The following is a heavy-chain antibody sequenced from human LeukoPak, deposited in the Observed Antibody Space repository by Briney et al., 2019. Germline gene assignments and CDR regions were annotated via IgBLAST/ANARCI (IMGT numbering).Heavy chain of an antibody. CDR2: ISGSGGST. J-gene: IGHJ3*02. D-gene: IGHD6-13*01. V-gene: IGHV3-23*01. Sequence: PGGSLRLSCAASGFTFSSYAMSWVRQAPGKGLEWVSAISGSGGSTYYADSVKGRFTISRDNSKNTLYLQMNSLRAEDTAVYYCAKDHLSPKSIAAAGTGDAFDIWGQGTMVTVSS. CDR3: AKDHLSPKSIAAAGTGDAFDI. CDR1: GFTFSSYA.